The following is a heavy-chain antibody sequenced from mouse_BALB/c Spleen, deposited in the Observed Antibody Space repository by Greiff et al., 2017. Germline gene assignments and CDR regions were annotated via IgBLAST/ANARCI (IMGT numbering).Heavy chain of an antibody. Sequence: EVMLVESGPELVKPGASMKISCKASGYSFTGYTMNWVKQSHGKNLEWIGLINPYNGGTSYNQKFKGKATLTVDKSSSTAYMELLSLTSEDSAVYYCARGDYGYDECAMDYWGQGTSVTVSS. D-gene: IGHD2-2*01. V-gene: IGHV1-18*01. J-gene: IGHJ4*01. CDR2: INPYNGGT. CDR3: ARGDYGYDECAMDY. CDR1: GYSFTGYT.